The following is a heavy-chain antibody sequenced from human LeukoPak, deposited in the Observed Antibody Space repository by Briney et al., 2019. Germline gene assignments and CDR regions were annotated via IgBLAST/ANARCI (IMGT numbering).Heavy chain of an antibody. Sequence: SETLSLTCAVYGGSFSGYYWIWIRQPPGKGLEWIGEINHSGSTNYNPSLKSRVTISVDTSKNQFSLKLSSVTAADTAVYYCARFSTVTKVYYYYGMDVWGQGTTVTVSS. CDR2: INHSGST. V-gene: IGHV4-34*01. J-gene: IGHJ6*02. D-gene: IGHD4-17*01. CDR3: ARFSTVTKVYYYYGMDV. CDR1: GGSFSGYY.